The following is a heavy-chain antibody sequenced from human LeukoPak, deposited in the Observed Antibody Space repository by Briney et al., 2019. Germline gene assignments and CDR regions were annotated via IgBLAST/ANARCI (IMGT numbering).Heavy chain of an antibody. J-gene: IGHJ4*02. CDR2: MNPNSGNT. CDR3: ARGPLIFRCSGGSCYCDY. Sequence: GASVKVSCKASGYTFTSYDINWVRQATGQGLEWMGWMNPNSGNTGYAQKFQGRVTMTRNTSISTAYMELSSLRSEDTAVYYCARGPLIFRCSGGSCYCDYWGQRTLVTVSS. CDR1: GYTFTSYD. D-gene: IGHD2-15*01. V-gene: IGHV1-8*01.